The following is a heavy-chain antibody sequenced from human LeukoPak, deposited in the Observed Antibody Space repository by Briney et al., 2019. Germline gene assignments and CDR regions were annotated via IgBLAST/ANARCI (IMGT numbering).Heavy chain of an antibody. V-gene: IGHV1-18*01. CDR3: ARGYDYGDYVGDFDY. CDR1: GYTFSSYG. Sequence: GASVKVSFKASGYTFSSYGISWVRQAPGQGLEWMGWITTYNGNTKYAQKLQGRVTMTTDTSTSTVYMDLRGLRSDDTAVYYCARGYDYGDYVGDFDYWGQGTLVTVSS. D-gene: IGHD4-17*01. J-gene: IGHJ4*02. CDR2: ITTYNGNT.